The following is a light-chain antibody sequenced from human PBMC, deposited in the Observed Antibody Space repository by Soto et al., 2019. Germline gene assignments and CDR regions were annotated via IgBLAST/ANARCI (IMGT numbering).Light chain of an antibody. CDR3: QQYSSYPWT. J-gene: IGKJ1*01. CDR1: QSISSW. V-gene: IGKV1-5*03. CDR2: KAS. Sequence: DIQMTQSPSTLSASVGDRVTITCRASQSISSWVAWYQQKPGKAPKLLIYKASSLESGVPSRFSGSGSGTEFTLTISSLQSDDFATYYCQQYSSYPWTFGQGTKVEIK.